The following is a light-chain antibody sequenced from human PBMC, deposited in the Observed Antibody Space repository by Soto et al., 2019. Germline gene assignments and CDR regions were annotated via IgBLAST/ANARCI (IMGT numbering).Light chain of an antibody. CDR2: GAS. V-gene: IGKV3-20*01. CDR1: ESVSDNY. CDR3: QQYGSSPLT. J-gene: IGKJ4*01. Sequence: EIVLTQSPGTLSLSPGERATLSCRASESVSDNYLAWYQQRSGQAPRLVIYGASSRASAVPDRFSGSGSGADFTLTISRLEPEDFAVYSCQQYGSSPLTVGGGTKVEIK.